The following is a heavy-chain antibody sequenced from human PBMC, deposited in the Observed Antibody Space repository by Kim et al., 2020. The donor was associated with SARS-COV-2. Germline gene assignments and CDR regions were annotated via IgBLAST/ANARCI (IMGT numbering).Heavy chain of an antibody. CDR1: GGSFSGYY. CDR3: ARGKRRRSRLWFGELSPFKY. V-gene: IGHV4-34*01. CDR2: INHSGST. J-gene: IGHJ4*02. D-gene: IGHD3-10*01. Sequence: SETLSLTCAVYGGSFSGYYWSWIRQPPGKGLEWIGEINHSGSTNYNPSLKSRVTISVDTSKNQFSLKLSSVTAADTAVYYCARGKRRRSRLWFGELSPFKYWGQGTLVTVSS.